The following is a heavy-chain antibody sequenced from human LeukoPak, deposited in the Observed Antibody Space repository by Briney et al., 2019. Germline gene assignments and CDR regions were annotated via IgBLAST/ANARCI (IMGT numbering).Heavy chain of an antibody. CDR2: INTGNGNT. Sequence: VASVTVSCKASGYTFTSYAMHWVRQAPGQRLEWMGWINTGNGNTKYSQMFQGRVTITRDTSASTAYMELSSLRSEDTAVYYCAYCSSWSNFDYWGQGTLVTVSS. D-gene: IGHD6-13*01. V-gene: IGHV1-3*04. CDR3: AYCSSWSNFDY. J-gene: IGHJ4*02. CDR1: GYTFTSYA.